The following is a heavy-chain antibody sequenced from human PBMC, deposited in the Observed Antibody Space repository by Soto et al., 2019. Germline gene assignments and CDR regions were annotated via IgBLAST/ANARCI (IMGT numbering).Heavy chain of an antibody. D-gene: IGHD5-18*01. CDR1: GFTFISSD. V-gene: IGHV3-13*01. CDR3: ARVPKGQLWTFDY. J-gene: IGHJ4*02. Sequence: EVQLVESGGGLVQPGGSLRLSCAASGFTFISSDMHWVRQATANGLEWVSVIGTAGDTFYPGSVNGPFTISRENAKYSFDLQMTSLRAGDTAVYYCARVPKGQLWTFDYWGQGTLVTVSS. CDR2: IGTAGDT.